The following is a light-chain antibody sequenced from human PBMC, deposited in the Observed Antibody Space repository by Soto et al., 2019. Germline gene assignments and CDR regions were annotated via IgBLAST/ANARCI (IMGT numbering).Light chain of an antibody. CDR1: QNIYYN. J-gene: IGKJ1*01. CDR3: LEYHHLWV. CDR2: RAS. Sequence: SSATGPVCTGEGATLSWRASQNIYYNVAWYQQRPGQAARLLIFRASTRATGVPARFSGSGSGTECTLAIISLQWEHSALYIDLEYHHLWVLGQGTKVDI. V-gene: IGKV3-15*01.